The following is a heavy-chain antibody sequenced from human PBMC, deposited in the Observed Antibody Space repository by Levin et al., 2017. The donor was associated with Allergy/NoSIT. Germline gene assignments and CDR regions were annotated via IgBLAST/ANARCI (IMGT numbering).Heavy chain of an antibody. CDR1: GGSISSSSYY. J-gene: IGHJ3*02. CDR2: IYYSGST. D-gene: IGHD6-19*01. Sequence: SQTLSLTCTVSGGSISSSSYYWGWIRQPPGKGLEWIGSIYYSGSTYYNPSLKSRVTISVDTSKNQFSLKLSSVTAADTAVYYCARQWLVTPWAFDSWGQGTMVTVSS. V-gene: IGHV4-39*01. CDR3: ARQWLVTPWAFDS.